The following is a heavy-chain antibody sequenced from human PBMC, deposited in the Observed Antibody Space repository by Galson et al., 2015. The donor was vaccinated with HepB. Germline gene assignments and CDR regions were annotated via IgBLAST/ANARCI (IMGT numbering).Heavy chain of an antibody. CDR2: ISAYNGNT. Sequence: SVKVSCKASGGTFSSYAISWVRQAPGQGLEWMGWISAYNGNTNYAQKLQGRVTMTTDTSTSTAYMELRSLRSDDTAVYYCARDLMAGTYYYDSSGLTGDYWGQGTLVTVSS. CDR1: GGTFSSYA. J-gene: IGHJ4*02. V-gene: IGHV1-18*01. CDR3: ARDLMAGTYYYDSSGLTGDY. D-gene: IGHD3-22*01.